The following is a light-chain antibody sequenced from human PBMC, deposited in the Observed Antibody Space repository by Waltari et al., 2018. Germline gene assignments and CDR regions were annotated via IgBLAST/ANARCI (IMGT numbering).Light chain of an antibody. J-gene: IGKJ5*01. CDR2: DAS. CDR3: QETNTFPIT. V-gene: IGKV1D-12*01. CDR1: QDISNQ. Sequence: DIQMTQYPSSVSASVGEPVTITCRASQDISNQLTWYQQKPGKAPKFLIYDASTLESGVPSRFSGSGSGTDFTLTVRSLQPEDFATYYCQETNTFPITFGQGTRLEIK.